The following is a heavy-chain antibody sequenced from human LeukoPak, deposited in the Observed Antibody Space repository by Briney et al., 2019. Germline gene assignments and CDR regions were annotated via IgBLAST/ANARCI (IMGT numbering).Heavy chain of an antibody. V-gene: IGHV3-53*01. CDR2: IYSDDTT. J-gene: IGHJ4*02. D-gene: IGHD4-23*01. Sequence: GGSLRLSCAASGFTFSSYSMNWIRQAPGKGLEWVSLIYSDDTTLYADSVKGRFTISRDISKNTLYLQMSSLRAEDTAVYYCARRAGGYSHPYDYWGQGVLVTVSS. CDR3: ARRAGGYSHPYDY. CDR1: GFTFSSYS.